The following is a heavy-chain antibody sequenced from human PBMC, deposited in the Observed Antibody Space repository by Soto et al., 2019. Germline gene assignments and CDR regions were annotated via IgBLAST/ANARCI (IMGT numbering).Heavy chain of an antibody. CDR3: ARDGFRSTIYYYYGMDV. CDR2: ISAYNGNT. Sequence: ASVKVSCKASGYTFTSYGINWVRQAPGQGLEWMGWISAYNGNTNYAQKRQGRVTMTTDTSTSTAYRELRSLRSDDTAVYYCARDGFRSTIYYYYGMDVWGQGTTVTVSS. V-gene: IGHV1-18*04. J-gene: IGHJ6*02. D-gene: IGHD3-3*01. CDR1: GYTFTSYG.